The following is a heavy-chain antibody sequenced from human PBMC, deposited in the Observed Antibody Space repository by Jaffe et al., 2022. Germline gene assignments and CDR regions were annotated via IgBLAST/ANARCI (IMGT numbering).Heavy chain of an antibody. J-gene: IGHJ3*02. V-gene: IGHV1-46*01. CDR3: AREYYYGSGAENDAFDI. D-gene: IGHD3-10*01. CDR1: GYTFTSYY. Sequence: QVQLVQSGAEVKKPGASVKVSCKASGYTFTSYYMHWVRQAPGQGLEWMGIINPSGGSTSYAQKFQGRVTMTRDTSTSTVYMELSSLRSEDTAVYYCAREYYYGSGAENDAFDIWGQGTMVTVSS. CDR2: INPSGGST.